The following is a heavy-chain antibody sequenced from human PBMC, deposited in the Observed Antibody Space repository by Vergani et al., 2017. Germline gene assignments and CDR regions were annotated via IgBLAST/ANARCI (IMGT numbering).Heavy chain of an antibody. CDR2: ISSSSSTI. Sequence: EVQLVESGGGLVQPGGSLRLSCAASGFTFSSYSMNWVRQAPGKGLEWVSYISSSSSTIYYADSVKGRFTISIDNAKNSLYLQMNSLKAEDTAVYYCAWESTSVVPAHGFDPWGQGTLVTVSS. CDR3: AWESTSVVPAHGFDP. J-gene: IGHJ5*02. CDR1: GFTFSSYS. V-gene: IGHV3-48*01. D-gene: IGHD2-2*01.